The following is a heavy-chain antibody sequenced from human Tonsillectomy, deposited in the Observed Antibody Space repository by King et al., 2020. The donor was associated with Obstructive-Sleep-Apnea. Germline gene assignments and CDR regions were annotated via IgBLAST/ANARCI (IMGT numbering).Heavy chain of an antibody. CDR2: IYHSGST. D-gene: IGHD2-21*02. J-gene: IGHJ6*02. CDR3: AREGADCGGDCYSNGMDV. V-gene: IGHV4-38-2*02. Sequence: PLQESGPGLVKPSETLSLTCTVSGYSISSGYYWGWIRQPPGKGLEWIGSIYHSGSTYYNPSLKSRVTISVDTSKNQFSLKLSSVTAADTAVYYCAREGADCGGDCYSNGMDVWGQGTTVTVSS. CDR1: GYSISSGYY.